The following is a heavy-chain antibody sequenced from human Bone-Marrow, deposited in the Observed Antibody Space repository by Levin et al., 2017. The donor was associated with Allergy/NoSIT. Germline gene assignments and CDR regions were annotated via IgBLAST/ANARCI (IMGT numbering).Heavy chain of an antibody. D-gene: IGHD5-18*01. CDR2: VDWYDDK. CDR1: GFSLNTTGLC. Sequence: SGPTLVKPTETLTLTCTFSGFSLNTTGLCVSWVRQPPGKALEWLARVDWYDDKFYGTSLKTRLTISKDTSKNEVVLTMTNMDPADTATYYCARTVDTAMLTRGDFDYWGQGILVTVSS. V-gene: IGHV2-70*17. J-gene: IGHJ4*02. CDR3: ARTVDTAMLTRGDFDY.